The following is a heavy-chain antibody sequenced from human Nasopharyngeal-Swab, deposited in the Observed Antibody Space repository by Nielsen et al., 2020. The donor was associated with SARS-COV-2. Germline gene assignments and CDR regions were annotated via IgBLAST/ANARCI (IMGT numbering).Heavy chain of an antibody. J-gene: IGHJ4*02. D-gene: IGHD3-10*01. Sequence: GGSLRLSCAASGFTFDDYTMHWVRQAPGKGLEWVSLISWDGGSTYYADSMKGRFTISRDSSKNSLYLQMNSLRTEDTALYYCAGMGYGSGSSTTKYYFDYWGQGTLVTVSS. V-gene: IGHV3-43*01. CDR3: AGMGYGSGSSTTKYYFDY. CDR2: ISWDGGST. CDR1: GFTFDDYT.